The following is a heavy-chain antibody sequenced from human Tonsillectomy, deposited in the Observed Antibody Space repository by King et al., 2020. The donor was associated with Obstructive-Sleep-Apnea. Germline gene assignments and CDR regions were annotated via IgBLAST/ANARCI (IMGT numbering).Heavy chain of an antibody. CDR2: IYYSGST. D-gene: IGHD4-11*01. J-gene: IGHJ3*02. Sequence: MQLQESGPRLVKPLETLSLACSVSGGSISSSDYYWGWIRQPPGKGLEWIGNIYYSGSTYYNPSLKSRVTIVVDASKNQFSLKLNSVTAEDTAMYYCARVETVLSFDMWGQGTMLTVSS. CDR1: GGSISSSDYY. CDR3: ARVETVLSFDM. V-gene: IGHV4-39*07.